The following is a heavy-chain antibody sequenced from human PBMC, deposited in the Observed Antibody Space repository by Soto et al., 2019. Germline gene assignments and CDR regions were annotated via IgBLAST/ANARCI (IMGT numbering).Heavy chain of an antibody. D-gene: IGHD2-8*02. Sequence: GESLRLSCAASGFTCSSYDMSWVRQAPGKGLEWVSTILVGGSTHYPDSVKGRFTISRDNSKNTVFLQMNSLTPGDTAVYYCAKATATGGGAFDICGQGTVVTV. CDR3: AKATATGGGAFDI. CDR1: GFTCSSYD. CDR2: ILVGGST. V-gene: IGHV3-23*01. J-gene: IGHJ3*02.